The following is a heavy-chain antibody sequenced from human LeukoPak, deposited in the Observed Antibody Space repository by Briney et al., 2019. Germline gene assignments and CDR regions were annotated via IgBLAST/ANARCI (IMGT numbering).Heavy chain of an antibody. V-gene: IGHV3-33*03. D-gene: IGHD1-26*01. CDR1: GFTFSSHG. CDR3: ASSYYGFDY. CDR2: IWCDGSNK. J-gene: IGHJ4*02. Sequence: PGRSLRLSCAASGFTFSSHGMHWVRQAPGKGLGWVAVIWCDGSNKYYADSVKGRFTISRDNAKNSLYLQMNSLRAEDTAVYYCASSYYGFDYWGQGTLVTVSS.